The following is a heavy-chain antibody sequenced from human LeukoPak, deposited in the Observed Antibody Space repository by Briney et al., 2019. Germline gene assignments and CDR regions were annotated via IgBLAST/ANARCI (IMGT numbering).Heavy chain of an antibody. V-gene: IGHV1-69*13. CDR1: GGTFSSYA. Sequence: SVKVSCKASGGTFSSYAISWARQAPGQGLEWMGGIIPIFGTANYAQKCQGRVTITADESTSTAYMELSSLRSEDTAVYYCARKGYDFWSGYYTGIGFWFDPWGQGTLVTVSS. CDR3: ARKGYDFWSGYYTGIGFWFDP. J-gene: IGHJ5*02. CDR2: IIPIFGTA. D-gene: IGHD3-3*01.